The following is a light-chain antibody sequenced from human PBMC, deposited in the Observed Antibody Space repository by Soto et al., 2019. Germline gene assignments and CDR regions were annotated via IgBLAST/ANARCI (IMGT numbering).Light chain of an antibody. Sequence: EIVLTQSPATLSVSPGERATLSCRASQSVSDNLAWYQQKPGQAPRLVIYGASSRATGIPARFSGSGSGTEFTLTISSLQSEDFAVYYCQQYNNWPLTFGGGTKVDIK. V-gene: IGKV3D-15*01. J-gene: IGKJ4*01. CDR1: QSVSDN. CDR2: GAS. CDR3: QQYNNWPLT.